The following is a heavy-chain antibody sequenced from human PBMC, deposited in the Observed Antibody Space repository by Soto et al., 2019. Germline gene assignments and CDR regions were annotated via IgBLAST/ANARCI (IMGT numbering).Heavy chain of an antibody. V-gene: IGHV3-30*18. Sequence: QVQLVESGGGVVQPGRSLRLSCAASGFTFSSYGMHWVRQAPGKGLEGVAVISYDGSNKYYADSVKGRFTISRDNSKNTLYLQMNSLRAEDTAVYYCAKVPAAGHYGMDVWGQGTTVTVSS. D-gene: IGHD6-13*01. CDR1: GFTFSSYG. J-gene: IGHJ6*02. CDR3: AKVPAAGHYGMDV. CDR2: ISYDGSNK.